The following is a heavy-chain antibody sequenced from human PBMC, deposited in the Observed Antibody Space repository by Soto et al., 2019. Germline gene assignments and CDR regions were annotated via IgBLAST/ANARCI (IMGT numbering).Heavy chain of an antibody. D-gene: IGHD3-16*01. V-gene: IGHV1-3*01. J-gene: IGHJ6*02. Sequence: ASVKVSCKASGYTFTSYAMHWVRQAPGQRLEWMGWINAGNGNTKYSQKFQGRVTITRDTSASTAYMELSSLRSEDTAVYYCAYFGKYGLSTARPKYYYGMDVSGQGTTVTVPS. CDR2: INAGNGNT. CDR3: AYFGKYGLSTARPKYYYGMDV. CDR1: GYTFTSYA.